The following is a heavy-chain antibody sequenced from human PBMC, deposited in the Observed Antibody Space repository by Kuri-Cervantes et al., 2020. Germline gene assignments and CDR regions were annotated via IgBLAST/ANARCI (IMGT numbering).Heavy chain of an antibody. D-gene: IGHD6-13*01. CDR1: GYNFINYY. CDR3: ARDVSGYSSTYIDY. V-gene: IGHV1-46*01. CDR2: IDPSGGAT. J-gene: IGHJ4*02. Sequence: ASVKVSCKTSGYNFINYYMHWVRQAPGQGLEWMGIIDPSGGATTYRQKFQGRVTMTRDTSTGTVYMELSSLRSEDTAVYYCARDVSGYSSTYIDYWGQGTLVTVSS.